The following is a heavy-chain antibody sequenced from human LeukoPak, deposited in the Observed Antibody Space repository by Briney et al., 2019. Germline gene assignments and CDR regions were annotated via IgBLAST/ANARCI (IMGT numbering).Heavy chain of an antibody. D-gene: IGHD3-10*01. J-gene: IGHJ3*02. V-gene: IGHV4-59*01. Sequence: PSETLSLTCTVSGGSLSSYYWSWIRQPPGKGLEWVGFIFYTGSTNYNPSLKSRVTMSVDTSKNQFSLKLSSVTAADTAVYYCARGFPSRPSRNDAFDIWGQGTMVTVSS. CDR3: ARGFPSRPSRNDAFDI. CDR2: IFYTGST. CDR1: GGSLSSYY.